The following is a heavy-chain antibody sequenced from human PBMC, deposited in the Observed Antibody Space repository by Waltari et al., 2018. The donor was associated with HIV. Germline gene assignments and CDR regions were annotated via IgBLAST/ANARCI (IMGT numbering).Heavy chain of an antibody. D-gene: IGHD4-17*01. J-gene: IGHJ3*02. CDR2: ISSGGSTI. CDR1: GFTFSDYY. Sequence: QVQLVESGGGLVKPGGSLRLSCAASGFTFSDYYMRWIRQAPGKGLEWVSYISSGGSTIYYADSVKGRFTISRDNAKNSLYLQMSSLRSEDTAMYYCARENSHDYGDYRSAFDIWGQGTMVTVSS. CDR3: ARENSHDYGDYRSAFDI. V-gene: IGHV3-11*01.